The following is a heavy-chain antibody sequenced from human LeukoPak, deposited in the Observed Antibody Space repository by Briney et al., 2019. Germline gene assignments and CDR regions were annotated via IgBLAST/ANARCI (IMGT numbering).Heavy chain of an antibody. D-gene: IGHD6-13*01. CDR3: AKTSVDSSSWYEDAFDI. J-gene: IGHJ3*02. V-gene: IGHV3-23*01. CDR1: GFTFSSYA. Sequence: PGESLRLSCAASGFTFSSYAMSWVRQAPGKGLEWVSAISGSGGSTYYADSVKGRFTISRDNSKNTLYLQMNSLRAEDTAVYYCAKTSVDSSSWYEDAFDIWGQGTMVTVSS. CDR2: ISGSGGST.